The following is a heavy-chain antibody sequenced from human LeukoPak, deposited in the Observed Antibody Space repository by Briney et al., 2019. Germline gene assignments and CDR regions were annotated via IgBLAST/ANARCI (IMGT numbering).Heavy chain of an antibody. V-gene: IGHV3-7*04. D-gene: IGHD1-1*01. CDR3: ARAGYSDY. J-gene: IGHJ4*02. CDR2: IKQDGSEI. CDR1: GSTFSSYW. Sequence: GGSLRLSCAASGSTFSSYWMTWVRQAPGKGLEWVANIKQDGSEIYYVDSVKGRFTISRDNAKNSLYLQMNSLRAEGTAVYYCARAGYSDYWGQGTLVTVSS.